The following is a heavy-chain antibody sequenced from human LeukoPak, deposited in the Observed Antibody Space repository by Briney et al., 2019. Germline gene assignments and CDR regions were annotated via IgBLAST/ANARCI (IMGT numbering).Heavy chain of an antibody. Sequence: PIFGTANYAQKFQGRVTITADESTSTAYMELSSLRSEDTAVYYCARSMEQLDYYYYYGMDVWGQGTTVTVSS. D-gene: IGHD6-13*01. J-gene: IGHJ6*02. CDR2: PIFGTA. V-gene: IGHV1-69*01. CDR3: ARSMEQLDYYYYYGMDV.